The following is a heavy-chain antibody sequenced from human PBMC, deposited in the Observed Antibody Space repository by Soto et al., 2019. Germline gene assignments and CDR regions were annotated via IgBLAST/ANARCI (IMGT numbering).Heavy chain of an antibody. CDR3: ARHQGWSGPDL. J-gene: IGHJ5*02. D-gene: IGHD2-2*01. CDR2: IFHDGNT. CDR1: GASIGSGGW. V-gene: IGHV4-4*02. Sequence: PSETLSLTCAVSGASIGSGGWWSWVRQPPGEGLEWIAEIFHDGNTNYSPSLKSRVTISVDKSQNQFSLNVYSVTAADTAVYYCARHQGWSGPDLWGQGTLVTVSS.